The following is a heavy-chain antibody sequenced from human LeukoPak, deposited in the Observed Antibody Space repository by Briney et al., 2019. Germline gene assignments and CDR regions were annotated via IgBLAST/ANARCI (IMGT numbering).Heavy chain of an antibody. D-gene: IGHD3-22*01. Sequence: SETLSLTCTVSGGSISSYYWSWIRQPPGKGLEWIGYIYYSGSTNYNPSLKSRVTISVDTSKNQFSLKLSSVTAADTAVYYCARGKYYYDSIPHYWGQGTLVTVSS. J-gene: IGHJ4*02. V-gene: IGHV4-59*12. CDR3: ARGKYYYDSIPHY. CDR2: IYYSGST. CDR1: GGSISSYY.